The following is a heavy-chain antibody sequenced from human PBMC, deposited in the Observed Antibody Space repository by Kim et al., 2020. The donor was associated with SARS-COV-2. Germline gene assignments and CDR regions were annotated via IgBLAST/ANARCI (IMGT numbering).Heavy chain of an antibody. J-gene: IGHJ6*02. CDR1: SGSISSYY. CDR2: IYYSGST. CDR3: ARVMAAGGWGMAV. D-gene: IGHD6-13*01. Sequence: SETLSLTCTVSSGSISSYYWSWIRQPPGKGLEWIGYIYYSGSTNYNPSLKSRVTISVDTSKNQFSLKLSSVTAADTAVYHCARVMAAGGWGMAVWGRGTTVTVSS. V-gene: IGHV4-59*13.